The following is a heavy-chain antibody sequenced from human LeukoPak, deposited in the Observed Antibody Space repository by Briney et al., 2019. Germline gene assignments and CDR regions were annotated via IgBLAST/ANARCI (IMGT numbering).Heavy chain of an antibody. D-gene: IGHD2-2*01. CDR2: INPNSGGT. CDR1: GYTFTGYY. CDR3: ARVTRGCSSTGCYLPSDC. V-gene: IGHV1-2*02. J-gene: IGHJ4*02. Sequence: GASVKVSCKASGYTFTGYYMHWVRQAPGQGLEWMGWINPNSGGTNYAQKFQGRVTMTRDTSISTAYMELSRLRSDDTAVYYCARVTRGCSSTGCYLPSDCWGQGTLVTVSS.